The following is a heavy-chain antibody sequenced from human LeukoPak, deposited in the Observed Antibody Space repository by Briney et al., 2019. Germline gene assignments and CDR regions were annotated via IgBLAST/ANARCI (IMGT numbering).Heavy chain of an antibody. CDR3: AKDRYSGSYLQTGPCAH. V-gene: IGHV3-30*18. CDR1: GFTFSSYG. CDR2: ISYDGSNK. J-gene: IGHJ4*02. Sequence: PGGSLRLSCAASGFTFSSYGISWVRQAPGKGLDWVAVISYDGSNKHYGDSVKGRFTISRDNSKNTLYLQMNSLRAEDTAVYYCAKDRYSGSYLQTGPCAHWGQGILVTVSS. D-gene: IGHD1-26*01.